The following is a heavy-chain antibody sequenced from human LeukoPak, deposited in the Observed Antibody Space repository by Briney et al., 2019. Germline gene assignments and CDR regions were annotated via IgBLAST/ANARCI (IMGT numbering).Heavy chain of an antibody. CDR3: ARDVSGSFDY. V-gene: IGHV3-30-3*01. CDR2: ISYDGSNK. Sequence: GGSLKLSCAASGFTFSSHAMHWVRQAPGKGLEWVAVISYDGSNKYYADSVKGRFTISRDNSKNTLYLQMNSLRAEDTAVYYCARDVSGSFDYWGQGTLVTISS. D-gene: IGHD1-26*01. J-gene: IGHJ4*02. CDR1: GFTFSSHA.